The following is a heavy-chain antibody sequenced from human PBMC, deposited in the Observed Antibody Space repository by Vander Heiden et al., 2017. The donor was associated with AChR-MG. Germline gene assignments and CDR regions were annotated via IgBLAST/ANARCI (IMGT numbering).Heavy chain of an antibody. CDR3: ARKRAARPFDY. V-gene: IGHV4-34*01. D-gene: IGHD6-6*01. Sequence: QVQLQQWGAGLLKPSETLSLPCAVYGGSFSGYYGSWIRQPPGKGLEWIGEINHSGSTNDNPSLKSRVTIAVDTSKNQFSLKMSSVTAADTAVYYGARKRAARPFDYWGQGSLVTVSS. J-gene: IGHJ4*02. CDR2: INHSGST. CDR1: GGSFSGYY.